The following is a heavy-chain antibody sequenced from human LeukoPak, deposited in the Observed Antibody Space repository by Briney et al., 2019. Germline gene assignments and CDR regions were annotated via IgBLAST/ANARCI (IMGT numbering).Heavy chain of an antibody. J-gene: IGHJ4*02. CDR3: ARDRGYSSSPLDY. CDR1: GFTFSSYS. Sequence: GGSLRLSCAASGFTFSSYSMNWVRQAPGKGLEWVSSITSSSSYIYYADSMKGRFTISRDNAKNSLYLQMNSLRAEDTAVYYCARDRGYSSSPLDYWGQGTLVTVSS. CDR2: ITSSSSYI. V-gene: IGHV3-21*01. D-gene: IGHD6-6*01.